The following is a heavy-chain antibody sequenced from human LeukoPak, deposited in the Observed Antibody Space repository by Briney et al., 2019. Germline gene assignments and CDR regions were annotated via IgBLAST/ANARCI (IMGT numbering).Heavy chain of an antibody. CDR1: VGSISSHH. D-gene: IGHD3-3*01. CDR3: ARARHKSPNIYGFWSASYFSSPNFDN. CDR2: IYTRGTT. J-gene: IGHJ4*02. Sequence: SETLSLTCTVSVGSISSHHWRWIRQPAGKGLEWIGRIYTRGTTNYNPSLKTRVTMSVDTSKSQFSLKVTSETAADTAVSCCARARHKSPNIYGFWSASYFSSPNFDNWGQETLLTVSS. V-gene: IGHV4-4*07.